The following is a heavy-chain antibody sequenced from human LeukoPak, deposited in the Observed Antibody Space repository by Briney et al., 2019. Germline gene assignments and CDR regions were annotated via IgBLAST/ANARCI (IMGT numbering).Heavy chain of an antibody. CDR3: ARVRDGYNYDY. CDR2: IYYSGST. Sequence: SETLSLTCTVSGGSITSSNYYWSWIRQPPGKGLEWIGYIYYSGSTNYNPSLKSRVTISVDTSKNQFSLKLSSVTAADTAVYYCARVRDGYNYDYWGQGTLVTVSS. J-gene: IGHJ4*02. V-gene: IGHV4-61*01. D-gene: IGHD5-24*01. CDR1: GGSITSSNYY.